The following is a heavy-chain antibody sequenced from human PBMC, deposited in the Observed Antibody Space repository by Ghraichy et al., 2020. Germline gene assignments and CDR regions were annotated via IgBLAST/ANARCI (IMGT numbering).Heavy chain of an antibody. Sequence: GGSLRLSCAASGFTFSSYSMNWVRQAPGKGLEWVSSISSSSSYIYYADSVKGRFTISRDNAKNSLYLQMNSLRAEDTAVYYCARIGSSGWYFGVSATGGMDVWGQGTTVTVSS. D-gene: IGHD6-19*01. V-gene: IGHV3-21*01. CDR2: ISSSSSYI. CDR1: GFTFSSYS. CDR3: ARIGSSGWYFGVSATGGMDV. J-gene: IGHJ6*02.